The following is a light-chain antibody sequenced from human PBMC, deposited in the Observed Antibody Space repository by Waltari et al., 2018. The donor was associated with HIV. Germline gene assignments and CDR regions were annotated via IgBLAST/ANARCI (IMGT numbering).Light chain of an antibody. CDR1: QDISSY. Sequence: DIQMTQSPSSLSASVGDSVTITCRASQDISSYLAWYQHKPGKIPKLLIYGASTLYSGVPSRFRGSGSGAHFTLTINNLQPEDVGTYYCQVYLSALSTTFGQGTRLEIK. J-gene: IGKJ5*01. CDR3: QVYLSALSTT. V-gene: IGKV1-27*01. CDR2: GAS.